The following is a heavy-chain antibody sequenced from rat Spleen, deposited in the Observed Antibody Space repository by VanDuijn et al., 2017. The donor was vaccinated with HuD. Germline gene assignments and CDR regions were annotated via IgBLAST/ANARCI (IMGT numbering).Heavy chain of an antibody. CDR1: GFSLTSYG. Sequence: QVQLKESGPDLVQPSQTLSLTCTVSGFSLTSYGVSWVRQPPGKGLEWIAAISSGGSTYYNSVLKSRLSISRDTSKSQVFLKMNSLQTEDTAMYFCARSIPGYMWVMDAWGRGASVTVSS. V-gene: IGHV2S8*01. CDR3: ARSIPGYMWVMDA. J-gene: IGHJ4*01. CDR2: ISSGGST. D-gene: IGHD1-4*01.